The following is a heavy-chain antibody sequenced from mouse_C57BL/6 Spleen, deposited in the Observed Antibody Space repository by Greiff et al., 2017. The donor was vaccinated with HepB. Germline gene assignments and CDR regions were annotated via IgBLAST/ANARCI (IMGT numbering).Heavy chain of an antibody. CDR1: GYTFTDYY. Sequence: EVQLQQSGPELVKPGASVKISCKASGYTFTDYYMNWVKQSHGKSLEWIGDINPNNGGTSYNQKFKGKATLTVDKSSSTAYMELRSLTSEDSAVYSCALCEYDPWCAYWGQGTLVTVSA. J-gene: IGHJ3*01. CDR3: ALCEYDPWCAY. CDR2: INPNNGGT. V-gene: IGHV1-26*01. D-gene: IGHD2-4*01.